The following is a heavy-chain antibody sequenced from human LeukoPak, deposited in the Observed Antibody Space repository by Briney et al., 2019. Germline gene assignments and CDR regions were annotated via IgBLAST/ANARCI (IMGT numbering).Heavy chain of an antibody. V-gene: IGHV4-34*01. J-gene: IGHJ3*02. CDR3: ARWEESDAFDI. CDR1: GGSFSGYY. D-gene: IGHD1-26*01. Sequence: SETLPPTCAVHGGSFSGYYWSWIRQPPGKGLEWIGEINHSGSTNSNPSLKSRVTISVDTSKNQFSLKLSSVTAADTAVYYCARWEESDAFDIWGQGTMVTVSS. CDR2: INHSGST.